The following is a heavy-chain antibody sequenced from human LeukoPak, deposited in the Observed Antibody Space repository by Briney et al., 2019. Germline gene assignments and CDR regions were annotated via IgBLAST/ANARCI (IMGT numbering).Heavy chain of an antibody. CDR2: INHSGST. CDR1: GGSFSGYY. J-gene: IGHJ6*03. V-gene: IGHV4-34*01. CDR3: SVTGQRPYYYYYMDV. Sequence: SETLSLTCGVYGGSFSGYYWNWIRQPPGKGLEWIGEINHSGSTNYNPSLKSRVTISVDTSKNQFSLNLSSVTAADTAVYYCSVTGQRPYYYYYMDVWGKGTTVTVSS. D-gene: IGHD2-21*02.